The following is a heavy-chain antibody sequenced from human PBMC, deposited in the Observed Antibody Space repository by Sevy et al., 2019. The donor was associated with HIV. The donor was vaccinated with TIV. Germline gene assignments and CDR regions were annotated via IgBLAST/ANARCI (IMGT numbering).Heavy chain of an antibody. CDR3: ARDRDGYNGYDAFDI. CDR1: GFTVSSNY. V-gene: IGHV3-66*02. CDR2: IYSGGST. D-gene: IGHD5-18*01. J-gene: IGHJ3*02. Sequence: GGSLRLSCAASGFTVSSNYMSWVRQAPGKGLEWVSVIYSGGSTYYADSVKGRFTISRDNSKNTLYLQMNSLRAEDTAVYYCARDRDGYNGYDAFDIWGQGTMVTVSS.